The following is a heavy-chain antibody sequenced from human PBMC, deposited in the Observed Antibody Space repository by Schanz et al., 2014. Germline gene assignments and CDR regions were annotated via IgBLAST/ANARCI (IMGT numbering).Heavy chain of an antibody. V-gene: IGHV1-8*01. D-gene: IGHD3-10*02. CDR2: MNPNSGDT. CDR1: GYPFTSDD. CDR3: VRVSVEFERGKSYDYYMDA. Sequence: QVQLVQSGAEVKKPGASVKVSCRASGYPFTSDDITWVRQAPGQGLEWMGWMNPNSGDTGYPRKFQDRVTVTRNTAINTAYMELNRLTSEDTAEDYCVRVSVEFERGKSYDYYMDAWGRGTTVTVSS. J-gene: IGHJ6*03.